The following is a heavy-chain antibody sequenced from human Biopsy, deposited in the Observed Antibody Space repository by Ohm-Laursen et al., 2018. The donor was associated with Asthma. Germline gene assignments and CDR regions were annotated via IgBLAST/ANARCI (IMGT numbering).Heavy chain of an antibody. J-gene: IGHJ4*02. Sequence: SLRLSCAASGFTVSRDYMFWVRQAPGKGLEWVSVIYSGRTSHTADSVRGRFTISRDYSKNTLYLQMHSLRAEDTAVYYCARGDTGGWSQYYFDYWGQGTLVTVSS. CDR3: ARGDTGGWSQYYFDY. CDR2: IYSGRTS. D-gene: IGHD2-8*02. CDR1: GFTVSRDY. V-gene: IGHV3-53*01.